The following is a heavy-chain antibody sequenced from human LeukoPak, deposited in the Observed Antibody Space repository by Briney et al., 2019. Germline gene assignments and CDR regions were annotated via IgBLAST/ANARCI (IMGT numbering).Heavy chain of an antibody. D-gene: IGHD2-2*01. CDR2: ISYDGSNK. Sequence: QPGRSLRLSCAASGFTFSSYAMHWVRQAPGKGLEWVAVISYDGSNKYYADSVKGRFTISRDNSKNTLYLQMNSLRAEDTAVYYCARDQCSSTSCCYYYYYGMDVWGQGTTVTVSS. CDR1: GFTFSSYA. V-gene: IGHV3-30-3*01. CDR3: ARDQCSSTSCCYYYYYGMDV. J-gene: IGHJ6*02.